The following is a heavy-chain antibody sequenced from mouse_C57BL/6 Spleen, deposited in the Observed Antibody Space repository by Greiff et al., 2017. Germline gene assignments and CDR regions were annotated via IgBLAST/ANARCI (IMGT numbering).Heavy chain of an antibody. V-gene: IGHV3-6*01. CDR3: ARDHRLGRPDWYFDV. J-gene: IGHJ1*03. D-gene: IGHD4-1*01. CDR2: ISYDGSN. Sequence: EVHLVESGPGLVKPSQSLSLTCSVTGYSITSGYYWNWIRQFPGNKLEWMGYISYDGSNNYNPSLKNRISITRDTSKNQFFLKLNSVTTEDTATYYCARDHRLGRPDWYFDVWGTGTTVTVSS. CDR1: GYSITSGYY.